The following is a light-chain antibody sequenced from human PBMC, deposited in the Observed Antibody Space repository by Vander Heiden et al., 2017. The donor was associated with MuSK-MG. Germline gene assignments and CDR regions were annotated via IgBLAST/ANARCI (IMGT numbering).Light chain of an antibody. CDR3: QQYSGADLLYT. V-gene: IGKV1-5*03. CDR1: QSINNW. Sequence: DIQMTQSPSTLSASVGDRVTITCRASQSINNWLAWYQQKPGKAPELLIYEASILASGVPSRFSGSGSGTQFTLTISSLEPDDFATYYCQQYSGADLLYTFGQGTRIDIK. J-gene: IGKJ2*01. CDR2: EAS.